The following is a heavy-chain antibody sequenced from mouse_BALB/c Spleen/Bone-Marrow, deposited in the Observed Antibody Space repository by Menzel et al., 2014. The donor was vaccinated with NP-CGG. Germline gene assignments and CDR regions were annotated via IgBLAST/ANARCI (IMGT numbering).Heavy chain of an antibody. CDR3: AKDKGRVFFDY. J-gene: IGHJ2*01. CDR1: GFTFTDYY. V-gene: IGHV7-3*02. CDR2: IRNKANGYTT. Sequence: DVQLQESGGGLVQPGGSLRLSCATSGFTFTDYYMNWVRQPPGKALEWLGFIRNKANGYTTEYSASVKSRFTISRDNSQNILYLQMNPLRADDSATYYCAKDKGRVFFDYWGQGTTLTVSS.